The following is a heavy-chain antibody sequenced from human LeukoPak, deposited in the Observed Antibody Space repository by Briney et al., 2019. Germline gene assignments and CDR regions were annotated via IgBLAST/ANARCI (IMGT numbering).Heavy chain of an antibody. CDR3: ARGYCSGGSCYWRNAFDI. V-gene: IGHV4-39*07. D-gene: IGHD2-15*01. CDR2: IYYNGNT. J-gene: IGHJ3*02. CDR1: GGSISSTGSF. Sequence: SETLSLTCTVSGGSISSTGSFWGWIRQPPGKGLEWVGTIYYNGNTYYNPSLKSRVTISVDTPKNQFSLKLSSVAAADTAVYYCARGYCSGGSCYWRNAFDIWGQGTMVTVSS.